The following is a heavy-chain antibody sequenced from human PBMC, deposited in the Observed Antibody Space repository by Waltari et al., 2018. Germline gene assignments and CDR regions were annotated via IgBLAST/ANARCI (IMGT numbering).Heavy chain of an antibody. CDR1: GASITSGRYY. CDR2: LYVDGST. J-gene: IGHJ6*02. CDR3: ASVSSIAARMDV. Sequence: QVQLQESGPGLVKPSQTLSLTCTVSGASITSGRYYWSWIRQPAGKGLEWSGRLYVDGSTDYNASLRSRVTIAVDTSKNQFSLTMSSVTAADTAVYYCASVSSIAARMDVWGQGTTVTVSS. D-gene: IGHD6-6*01. V-gene: IGHV4-61*02.